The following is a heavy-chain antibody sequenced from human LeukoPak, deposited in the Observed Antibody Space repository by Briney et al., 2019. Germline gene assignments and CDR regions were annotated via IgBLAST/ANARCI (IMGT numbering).Heavy chain of an antibody. CDR2: ISAYNVNT. V-gene: IGHV1-18*01. Sequence: ASAKVSCKASGYTFTSYGISWVRQAPGQGLEWMGWISAYNVNTNYAQKLQGRVTMTTGTSTSTAYMELRSLRSDHAAVYYCARDGPDIVVVPAAADYCYYMDVWGKGTTVTVSS. D-gene: IGHD2-2*01. CDR1: GYTFTSYG. J-gene: IGHJ6*03. CDR3: ARDGPDIVVVPAAADYCYYMDV.